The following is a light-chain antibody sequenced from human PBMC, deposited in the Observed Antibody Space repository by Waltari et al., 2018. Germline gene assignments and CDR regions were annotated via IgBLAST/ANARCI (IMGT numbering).Light chain of an antibody. Sequence: AIQMTPSPSSLSASVGDRDIITCRASQDIGNDLAWFQQKPGKAPMLLIYAAATLQSGVPSRFSGSGSGTDFTLTVSSLQPEDFATYYCLQDFSYPLTFGQGTRVDIK. J-gene: IGKJ1*01. CDR1: QDIGND. V-gene: IGKV1-6*01. CDR2: AAA. CDR3: LQDFSYPLT.